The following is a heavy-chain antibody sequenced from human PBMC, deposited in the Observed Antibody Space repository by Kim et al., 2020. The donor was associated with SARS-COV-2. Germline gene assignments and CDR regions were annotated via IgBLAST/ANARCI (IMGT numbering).Heavy chain of an antibody. J-gene: IGHJ4*02. Sequence: GGSLRLSCAASGFTFSSYSMNWVRQAPGKGLEWVSSISSSSSYIYYADSVKGRFTISRDNAKNSLYLQMNSLRAEDTAVYYCARDDWEVVAHFDYWGQGTLVTVSS. CDR2: ISSSSSYI. D-gene: IGHD2-15*01. CDR1: GFTFSSYS. V-gene: IGHV3-21*01. CDR3: ARDDWEVVAHFDY.